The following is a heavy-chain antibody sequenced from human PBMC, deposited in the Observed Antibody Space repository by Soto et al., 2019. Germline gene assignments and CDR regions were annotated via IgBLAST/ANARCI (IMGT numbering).Heavy chain of an antibody. V-gene: IGHV4-31*03. J-gene: IGHJ5*02. CDR3: EPRA. Sequence: QVQLRESGPGLVKTSQTLSLTCTVSGGSISSGGYYWNWIRQHPGKGLEWIGYIYYSGSTSYNPSLKSRVTISVDTTKNQFSLKLSSVTAADTAVYAREPRAWGQGTLVTVSS. CDR2: IYYSGST. CDR1: GGSISSGGYY.